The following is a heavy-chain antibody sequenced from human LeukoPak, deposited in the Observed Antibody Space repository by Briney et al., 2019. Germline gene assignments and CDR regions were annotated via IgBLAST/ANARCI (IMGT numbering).Heavy chain of an antibody. CDR2: IYWDDDQ. J-gene: IGHJ4*02. V-gene: IGHV2-5*02. CDR3: AHRRSTAAGANTFDY. Sequence: QSGPTLVKPTQTLMLTCTFSGFSIGTTGEGVGWMRQPPGKALEWLGVIYWDDDQRYSPSLKNRLTITKDTSKNQVVLRMTNMDPVDTATYFCAHRRSTAAGANTFDYWGPGILVPVPS. D-gene: IGHD6-25*01. CDR1: GFSIGTTGEG.